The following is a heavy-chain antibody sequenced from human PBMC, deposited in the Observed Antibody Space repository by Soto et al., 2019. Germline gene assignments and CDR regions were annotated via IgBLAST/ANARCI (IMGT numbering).Heavy chain of an antibody. D-gene: IGHD3-10*01. CDR1: GFTVSNNY. CDR3: ATRPGGGGY. J-gene: IGHJ4*02. V-gene: IGHV3-53*01. Sequence: EVQLVESGGGLIQPGGSLRLSCAVSGFTVSNNYMSWVRQAPGKGLEGVSVIYSGGYTAYGDPVKGRFTISRDNSKNTPYLQMNVRGPTDTAVFSWATRPGGGGYGGQGTLVTVSS. CDR2: IYSGGYT.